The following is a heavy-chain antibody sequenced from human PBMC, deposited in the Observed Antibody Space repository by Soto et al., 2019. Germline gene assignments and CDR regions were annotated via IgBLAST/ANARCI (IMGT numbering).Heavy chain of an antibody. J-gene: IGHJ6*02. Sequence: PGGSLRLSCAASGFTFNNFAMHWVRQAPGKGLEWVAVISYDGGDKYYADSVKGRFTISRDNSKNTLYLQMNGLRSEDTAVYYCARERGELWDVWGQGTTVTVSS. V-gene: IGHV3-30*03. CDR1: GFTFNNFA. CDR3: ARERGELWDV. CDR2: ISYDGGDK. D-gene: IGHD2-21*01.